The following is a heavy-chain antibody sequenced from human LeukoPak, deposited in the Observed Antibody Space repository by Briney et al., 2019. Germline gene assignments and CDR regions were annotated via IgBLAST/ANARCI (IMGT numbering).Heavy chain of an antibody. CDR3: ASDHTRLAAREF. J-gene: IGHJ4*02. CDR1: GYTFTGYY. Sequence: GASVKVSCKASGYTFTGYYMHWVRQAPGQGLEWMGWIDPNSGDTKYAQKFRGRVTMTRDTSISTAYMELSRLRSDDTAVYYCASDHTRLAAREFWGQGTLVTVSS. CDR2: IDPNSGDT. D-gene: IGHD6-6*01. V-gene: IGHV1-2*02.